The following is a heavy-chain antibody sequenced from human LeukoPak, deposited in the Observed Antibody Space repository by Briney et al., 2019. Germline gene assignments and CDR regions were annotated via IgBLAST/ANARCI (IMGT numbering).Heavy chain of an antibody. J-gene: IGHJ4*02. Sequence: PSETLSLTCAVSGGSISSGGYSWSWIRQPPGKGLEWIGYIYHSGSTYYNPSLKSRVTISVDRSKNQFSLKLSSVTAADTAVYYCARGVEMATILFDYWGQGTLVTVSS. CDR2: IYHSGST. V-gene: IGHV4-30-2*01. D-gene: IGHD5-24*01. CDR1: GGSISSGGYS. CDR3: ARGVEMATILFDY.